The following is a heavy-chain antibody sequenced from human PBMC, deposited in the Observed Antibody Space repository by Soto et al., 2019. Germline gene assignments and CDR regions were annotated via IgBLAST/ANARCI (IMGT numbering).Heavy chain of an antibody. CDR1: GGSISSYY. V-gene: IGHV4-59*08. CDR2: IYYSGST. CDR3: AAVVPAAMDYFDY. D-gene: IGHD2-2*01. J-gene: IGHJ4*02. Sequence: PSETLSLTCTVSGGSISSYYWSWIRQPPGKGLEWIGYIYYSGSTNYNPSLKSRVTISVDTSKNQFSLKLSSVTAADTAVYYCAAVVPAAMDYFDYWGQGTLVTVSS.